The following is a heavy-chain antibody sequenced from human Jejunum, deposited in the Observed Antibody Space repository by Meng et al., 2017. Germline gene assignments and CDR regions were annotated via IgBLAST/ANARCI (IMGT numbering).Heavy chain of an antibody. V-gene: IGHV3-7*01. CDR2: ISQDGNEK. J-gene: IGHJ6*02. D-gene: IGHD1-14*01. Sequence: GESLKISCAASGSTFSAGWMSWVRQAPGKGLEWVAYISQDGNEKTYVDSVKGRFSISRDNAKNSLYLQMNSLRAEDTATYYCTTNRAMDLWGQGTTVTVSS. CDR3: TTNRAMDL. CDR1: GSTFSAGW.